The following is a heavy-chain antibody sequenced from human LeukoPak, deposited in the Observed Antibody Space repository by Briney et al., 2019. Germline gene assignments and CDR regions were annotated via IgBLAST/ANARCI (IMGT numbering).Heavy chain of an antibody. CDR1: GFTFSTYW. D-gene: IGHD5-12*01. Sequence: GGSLRLSCAASGFTFSTYWMSWVRQAPGKGLERVANIKQDGSVKNYVDSAKGRFTISRDNAKNSLYLQMNSLRADDTAMYYCVRGGYGPDYWGQGTLVTVSS. J-gene: IGHJ4*02. V-gene: IGHV3-7*03. CDR3: VRGGYGPDY. CDR2: IKQDGSVK.